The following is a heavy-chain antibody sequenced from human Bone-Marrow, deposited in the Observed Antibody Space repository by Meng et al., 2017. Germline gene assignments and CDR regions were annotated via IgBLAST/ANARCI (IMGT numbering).Heavy chain of an antibody. CDR3: AHSRRGLWDPVS. V-gene: IGHV2-5*02. CDR2: IYWDDDK. CDR1: GFSLSTSGVS. J-gene: IGHJ4*02. Sequence: QSTVKEAGPTLVKPTQTLTLTCTFSGFSLSTSGVSVGWIRQPPGEALEWLALIYWDDDKRYSPSLKSRLAITKDTSKNQVVLTMTNMDPVDTATYYCAHSRRGLWDPVSWGQGTLVPVSS. D-gene: IGHD1-26*01.